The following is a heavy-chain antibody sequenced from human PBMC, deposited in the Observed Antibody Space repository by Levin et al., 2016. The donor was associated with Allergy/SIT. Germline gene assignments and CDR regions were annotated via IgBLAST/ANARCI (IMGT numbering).Heavy chain of an antibody. D-gene: IGHD6-19*01. J-gene: IGHJ4*02. CDR1: GFTFSSYG. CDR2: ISYDGSNK. CDR3: AKDLIAVAGPDY. Sequence: GESLKISCAASGFTFSSYGMHWVRQAPGKGLEWVAVISYDGSNKYYADSVKGRFTISRDNSKNTLYLQMNSLRAEDTAVYYCAKDLIAVAGPDYWGQGTLVTVSS. V-gene: IGHV3-30*18.